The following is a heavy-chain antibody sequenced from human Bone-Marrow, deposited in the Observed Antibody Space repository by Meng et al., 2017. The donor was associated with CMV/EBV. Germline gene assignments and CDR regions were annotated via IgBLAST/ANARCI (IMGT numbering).Heavy chain of an antibody. CDR2: IYYSGST. V-gene: IGHV4-39*07. Sequence: QLQLQESGPGLVKPSETLSLPFTVSGGSISSSSYYWGWIRQPPGKGLEWIGSIYYSGSTYYNPSLKSRVTISVDTSKNQFSLKLSSVTAADTAVYYCARDLARGWDPTFDYWGQGTLVTVSS. D-gene: IGHD6-19*01. CDR3: ARDLARGWDPTFDY. CDR1: GGSISSSSYY. J-gene: IGHJ4*02.